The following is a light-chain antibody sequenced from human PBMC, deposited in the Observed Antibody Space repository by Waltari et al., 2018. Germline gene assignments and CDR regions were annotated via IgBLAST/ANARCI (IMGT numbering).Light chain of an antibody. CDR3: QSCDSSLSGSFV. V-gene: IGLV1-40*01. J-gene: IGLJ1*01. Sequence: QSVLTHPPSVSGAPGQRFTISCPGSSSTIGASYNVHWYQQFPGTAPKLLIYGNNNRPSGVPDRFSGSKSGTSASLAITGLQAEDEADYYCQSCDSSLSGSFVFGTGTKVTVL. CDR2: GNN. CDR1: SSTIGASYN.